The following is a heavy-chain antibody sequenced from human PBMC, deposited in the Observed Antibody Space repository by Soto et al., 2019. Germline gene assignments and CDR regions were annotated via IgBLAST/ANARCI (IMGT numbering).Heavy chain of an antibody. CDR1: GYSISSGWY. Sequence: PSETLSLTCTVSGYSISSGWYWGWIRQPPGKGLEWIASFYHGESTFFNPSLKSRVSISEDTSKNQFSLKLRSVTAADTAVFYCARGTSTPYWYFDFWGRGTLVTVSS. CDR2: FYHGEST. D-gene: IGHD2-15*01. J-gene: IGHJ2*01. CDR3: ARGTSTPYWYFDF. V-gene: IGHV4-38-2*02.